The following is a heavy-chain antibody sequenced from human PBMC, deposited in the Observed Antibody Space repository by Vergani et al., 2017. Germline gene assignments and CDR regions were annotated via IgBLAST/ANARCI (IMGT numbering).Heavy chain of an antibody. J-gene: IGHJ3*02. D-gene: IGHD6-19*01. CDR2: IYSGGST. CDR3: ARSRTVAGLGAI. CDR1: RFTVSSNY. V-gene: IGHV3-53*01. Sequence: EVQLVESGGGLIQPGGSLRLSCAASRFTVSSNYMSWVRQAPGKGLEWVSVIYSGGSTYYADSLKGRFTISRDNSNNTLYLQMNSLRAEDTAVYYCARSRTVAGLGAIWGQGTMVTVSS.